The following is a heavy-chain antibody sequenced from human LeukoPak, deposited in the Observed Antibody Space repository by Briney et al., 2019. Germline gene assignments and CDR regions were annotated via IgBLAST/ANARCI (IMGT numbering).Heavy chain of an antibody. CDR3: AKGSSSSWYDAFDI. CDR1: GFTFSNYW. Sequence: GGSLRLSCAASGFTFSNYWMHWVRQVPGKGLEWVSSISGSSSTYYADSVKGRFIISRDNSKNTLYVQMNRLRAEDTAVYYCAKGSSSSWYDAFDIWGQGTMVTVSS. V-gene: IGHV3-23*01. D-gene: IGHD6-13*01. CDR2: ISGSSST. J-gene: IGHJ3*02.